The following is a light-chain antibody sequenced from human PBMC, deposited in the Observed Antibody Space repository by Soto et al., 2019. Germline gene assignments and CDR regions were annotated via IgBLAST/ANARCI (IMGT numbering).Light chain of an antibody. Sequence: MTQSPCFLCASVSGRRTITCQASQNINHYLNWYQQKPGRAPKLLIYDASNLEAGVPSRFRGSGSGTDFTFTISRLQPEDIATYYCQQYENLPTFGHGTRMELK. J-gene: IGKJ5*01. CDR3: QQYENLPT. CDR1: QNINHY. V-gene: IGKV1-33*01. CDR2: DAS.